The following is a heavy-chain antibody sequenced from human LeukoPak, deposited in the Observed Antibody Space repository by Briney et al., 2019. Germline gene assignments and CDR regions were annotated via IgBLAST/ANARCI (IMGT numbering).Heavy chain of an antibody. CDR3: ARDGAPDTAMDPYYYGMDV. D-gene: IGHD5-18*01. V-gene: IGHV3-23*01. CDR2: ISGSGGST. Sequence: GSLRLSCAASGFTFSSYAMSWVRQAPGKGLEWVSAISGSGGSTYYADSVKGRFTISRDNSKNTLYLQMNSLRAEDTAVYYCARDGAPDTAMDPYYYGMDVWGQGTTVTVSS. J-gene: IGHJ6*02. CDR1: GFTFSSYA.